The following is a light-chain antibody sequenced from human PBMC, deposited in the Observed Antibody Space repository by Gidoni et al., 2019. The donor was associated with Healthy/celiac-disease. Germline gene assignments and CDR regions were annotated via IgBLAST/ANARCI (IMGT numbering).Light chain of an antibody. CDR2: KAS. J-gene: IGKJ4*01. CDR1: QSISSW. CDR3: QQYNSYSPT. V-gene: IGKV1-5*03. Sequence: DIQMTQYPSTLSASVGDRVTITCRASQSISSWLAWYQQKPGNAPKLLIYKASSLESVVPSRFSGSGSGTDFTLTISSLHPDDFATYYCQQYNSYSPTFGGGTKVEIK.